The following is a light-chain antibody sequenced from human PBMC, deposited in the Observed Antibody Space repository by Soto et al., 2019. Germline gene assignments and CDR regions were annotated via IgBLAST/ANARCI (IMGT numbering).Light chain of an antibody. CDR1: SDDVGGYDY. J-gene: IGLJ3*02. Sequence: QAVVTQPASVSGSPGQSITISCTGSSDDVGGYDYVSWYQHHPGKAPKLMIYEVNNRPSGVSNRFSGSKSGNTASLTISGLQAEDEADYFCSSYTRTNTRVFGGGTKLTVL. CDR2: EVN. V-gene: IGLV2-14*01. CDR3: SSYTRTNTRV.